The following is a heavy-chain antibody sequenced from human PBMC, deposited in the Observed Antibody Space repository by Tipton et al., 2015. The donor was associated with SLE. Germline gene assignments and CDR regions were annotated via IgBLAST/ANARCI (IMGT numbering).Heavy chain of an antibody. D-gene: IGHD2-2*02. Sequence: SLRLSCAASGFTFSNYGMHWVRQAPGKGLEWVAVIWHDGSQTHFADSVKGRFSISRDNPKNTLYLQMNSLRGEDTAVYYCARTTTAISPFDYWGQGTLVTVSS. CDR2: IWHDGSQT. CDR3: ARTTTAISPFDY. CDR1: GFTFSNYG. J-gene: IGHJ4*02. V-gene: IGHV3-33*08.